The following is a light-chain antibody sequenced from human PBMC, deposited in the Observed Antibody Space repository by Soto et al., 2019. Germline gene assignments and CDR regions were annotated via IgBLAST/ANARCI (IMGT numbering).Light chain of an antibody. Sequence: DIQLTQSPSFLSASVGDRVTITCRASQGISSFLVWYQQKPGKAPRLLIYKTSSLESGVPSRFSGSGSGTDFTLTISSLQPEDFATYYCQQSYSTLYTFGQGTKVDIK. J-gene: IGKJ2*01. CDR2: KTS. V-gene: IGKV1-39*01. CDR1: QGISSF. CDR3: QQSYSTLYT.